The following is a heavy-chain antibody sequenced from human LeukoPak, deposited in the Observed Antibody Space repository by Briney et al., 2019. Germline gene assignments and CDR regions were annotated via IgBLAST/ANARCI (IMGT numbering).Heavy chain of an antibody. CDR3: ARDVGKSGYGDY. CDR1: GFTFSSYE. V-gene: IGHV3-48*03. D-gene: IGHD5-12*01. J-gene: IGHJ4*02. Sequence: GGSLRLSCAASGFTFSSYEMNWVRQAPGRGPQWVSYISSSGDTIYYADSVKGRFTTSRDNAKNSLYLQMNSLRAEDTAIYHCARDVGKSGYGDYWGQGNLVTVSS. CDR2: ISSSGDTI.